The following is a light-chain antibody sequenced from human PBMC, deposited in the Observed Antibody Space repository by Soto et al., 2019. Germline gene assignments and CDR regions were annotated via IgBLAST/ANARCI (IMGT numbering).Light chain of an antibody. CDR1: QVIDNW. CDR2: STS. Sequence: DIQMTQSPSTLSVSVGDRVTITCRASQVIDNWLAWYQQKPGKAPKVLIYSTSSLQSGVPSRFSGSRSGTDFTLTISSLQSEDFAVYYCQQYNSWPLTFGGGTKVDI. V-gene: IGKV1D-16*01. CDR3: QQYNSWPLT. J-gene: IGKJ4*01.